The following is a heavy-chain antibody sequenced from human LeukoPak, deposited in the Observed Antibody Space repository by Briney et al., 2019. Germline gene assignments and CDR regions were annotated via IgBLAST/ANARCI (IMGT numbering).Heavy chain of an antibody. CDR3: ARDWDVLPGSGSYFDY. V-gene: IGHV3-30-3*01. D-gene: IGHD3-10*01. CDR2: ISYDGSNK. CDR1: GFTFSSYA. J-gene: IGHJ4*02. Sequence: PGRYLRRYCAASGFTFSSYAMHWVRQAPGKGLEWVAVISYDGSNKYYADSVKGRFTISRDNSKNTLYLQMNSPRAEDTAVYYCARDWDVLPGSGSYFDYWGQGTLVTVSS.